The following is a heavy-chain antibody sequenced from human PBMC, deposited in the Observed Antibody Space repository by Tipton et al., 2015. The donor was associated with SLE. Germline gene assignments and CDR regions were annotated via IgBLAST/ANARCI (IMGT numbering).Heavy chain of an antibody. Sequence: QLVQSGAEVKKPGASVKVSCKASGYTFTAYGITWVRQAPGQGLEWMGIIHPSGGSASYAQEIQGRVTMTRDTSTSTVYMELSSLRSEDTAVYYCARGDYYYYYMDVWGKGTTVTVSS. CDR2: IHPSGGSA. V-gene: IGHV1-46*01. J-gene: IGHJ6*03. CDR1: GYTFTAYG. CDR3: ARGDYYYYYMDV.